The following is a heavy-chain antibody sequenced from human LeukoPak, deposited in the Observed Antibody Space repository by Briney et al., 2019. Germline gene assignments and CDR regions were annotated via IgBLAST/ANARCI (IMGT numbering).Heavy chain of an antibody. J-gene: IGHJ4*02. V-gene: IGHV3-30-3*01. CDR3: AREGYSYGYCTLDY. Sequence: RGSLRLSCAASGFTFSSYAMHWVRQAPGKGLEWVAVISYDGSNKYYADSVKGRFTISRDNSKNTLYLQMNSLRAEDTAVYYCAREGYSYGYCTLDYWGQGTLVTVSS. CDR2: ISYDGSNK. CDR1: GFTFSSYA. D-gene: IGHD5-18*01.